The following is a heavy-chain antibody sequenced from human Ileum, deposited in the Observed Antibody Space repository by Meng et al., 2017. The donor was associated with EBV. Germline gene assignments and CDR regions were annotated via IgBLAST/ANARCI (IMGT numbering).Heavy chain of an antibody. J-gene: IGHJ4*02. V-gene: IGHV3-53*01. CDR2: SYGGSTT. CDR1: GSWPRLNQ. CDR3: ARGGWIVPVD. D-gene: IGHD2-2*03. Sequence: GASLRPPCGPAGSWPRLNQIRWVRKAPVKALEWSSMSYGGSTTYYADIMNGRFTISRDNSKNTLYLQMNNLIVDDTAVYYCARGGWIVPVDWGQGTLVTVSS.